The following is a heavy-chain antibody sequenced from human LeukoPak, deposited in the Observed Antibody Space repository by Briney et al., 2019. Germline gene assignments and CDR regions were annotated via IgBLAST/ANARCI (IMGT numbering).Heavy chain of an antibody. Sequence: GGSLRLSCAASGFTFSVYYMSWIRQAPGKGLEWVSYISSSGTTIYYADSVKGRFTISRDNAKNSLYLQMNSLRAEDTAVYYCARDTATPYSSGWYRSWGQGTLVTVSS. J-gene: IGHJ4*02. CDR2: ISSSGTTI. D-gene: IGHD6-19*01. V-gene: IGHV3-11*01. CDR1: GFTFSVYY. CDR3: ARDTATPYSSGWYRS.